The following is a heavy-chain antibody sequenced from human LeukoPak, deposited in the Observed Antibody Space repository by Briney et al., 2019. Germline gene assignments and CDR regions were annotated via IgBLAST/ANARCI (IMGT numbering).Heavy chain of an antibody. CDR1: GGSFSGYY. V-gene: IGHV4-34*01. CDR2: INHSGST. D-gene: IGHD3-10*01. J-gene: IGHJ4*02. Sequence: SETLSLTCAVYGGSFSGYYWSWIRQPPGKGLEWIGEINHSGSTNYNPSLKSRVTISVDTSKNQFSLKLSSVTAADTAVYYCARRKVRGVIRGYYFDYWGQGTLVTVSS. CDR3: ARRKVRGVIRGYYFDY.